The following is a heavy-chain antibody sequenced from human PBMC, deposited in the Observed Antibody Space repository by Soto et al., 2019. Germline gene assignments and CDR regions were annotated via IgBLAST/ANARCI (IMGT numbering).Heavy chain of an antibody. Sequence: SGGSLRLSCAASGFTFSSYGMHWVRQAPGKGLEWVAVISYDGSNKYYADSVKGRFTISRDNSKNTLYLQMNSLRAEDTAVYYCAKIVDTAMVNYYYGMDVWGQGTTVTVSS. CDR2: ISYDGSNK. V-gene: IGHV3-30*18. CDR1: GFTFSSYG. J-gene: IGHJ6*02. CDR3: AKIVDTAMVNYYYGMDV. D-gene: IGHD5-18*01.